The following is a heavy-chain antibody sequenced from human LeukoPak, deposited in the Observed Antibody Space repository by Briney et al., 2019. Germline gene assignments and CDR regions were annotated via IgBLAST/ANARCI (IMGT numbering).Heavy chain of an antibody. D-gene: IGHD5-24*01. J-gene: IGHJ4*02. Sequence: SGGSLRLSCAASGFTFSSYAMSWVRRAPGKGLEWVSAISGSGGSTYYADSVKGRFTISRDNSKNTLYLQMNGLRAEDTAVYYCAKVFSRLQLGYWGQGTLVTVSS. CDR3: AKVFSRLQLGY. V-gene: IGHV3-23*01. CDR1: GFTFSSYA. CDR2: ISGSGGST.